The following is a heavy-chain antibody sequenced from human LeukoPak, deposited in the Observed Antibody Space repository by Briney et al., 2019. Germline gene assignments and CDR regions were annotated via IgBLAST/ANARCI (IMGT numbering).Heavy chain of an antibody. CDR3: AKDILRYFVWLNYYYGMDV. D-gene: IGHD3-9*01. V-gene: IGHV3-23*01. Sequence: GGSLRLSCAASGFTFSSYAMSWVRQAPGKGLEWVSAISGSGGSKYYADSVKGRFTISRDNSKNTLYLQMNSLRAEDTAVYYCAKDILRYFVWLNYYYGMDVWGQGTPVTVSS. CDR1: GFTFSSYA. CDR2: ISGSGGSK. J-gene: IGHJ6*02.